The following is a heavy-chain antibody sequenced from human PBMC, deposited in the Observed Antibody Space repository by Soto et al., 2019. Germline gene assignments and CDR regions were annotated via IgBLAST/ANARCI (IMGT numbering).Heavy chain of an antibody. V-gene: IGHV1-2*04. CDR1: GYTFTGYY. Sequence: ASVKVSCKASGYTFTGYYMHWVRQAPGQGLEWMGWINPNSGGTNYAQKFQGWVTMTRDTSISTAYMELSRLRSDDTAVYYCARSADRYYGMYVWGQGTTVTVSS. CDR2: INPNSGGT. D-gene: IGHD2-15*01. CDR3: ARSADRYYGMYV. J-gene: IGHJ6*02.